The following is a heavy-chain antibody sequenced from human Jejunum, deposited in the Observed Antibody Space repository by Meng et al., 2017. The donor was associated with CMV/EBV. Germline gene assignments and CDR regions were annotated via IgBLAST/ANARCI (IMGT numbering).Heavy chain of an antibody. J-gene: IGHJ4*02. CDR2: IHYSGST. CDR1: TSNDDYY. V-gene: IGHV4-31*02. Sequence: TSNDDYYWSWIRQNPGKGLEWIGYIHYSGSTYYNPSLQSRVSMSIDVSKNQFSLKLSSVIAADTALYYCARDRAEYCGGDTCGAFDSWGQGTLVTVSS. D-gene: IGHD2-21*01. CDR3: ARDRAEYCGGDTCGAFDS.